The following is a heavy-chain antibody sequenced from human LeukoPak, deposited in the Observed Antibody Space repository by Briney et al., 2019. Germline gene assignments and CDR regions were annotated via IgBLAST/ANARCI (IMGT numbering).Heavy chain of an antibody. CDR3: ARVEATIYYYGMDV. CDR1: GGSISSGGYY. J-gene: IGHJ6*02. V-gene: IGHV4-39*07. D-gene: IGHD5-12*01. CDR2: INHSGST. Sequence: SESLSLTCTVSGGSISSGGYYWSWIRQPPGKGLEWIGEINHSGSTNYNPSLKSRVTISVDTSKNQFSLKLSSVTAADTAVYYCARVEATIYYYGMDVWGQGTTVTVSS.